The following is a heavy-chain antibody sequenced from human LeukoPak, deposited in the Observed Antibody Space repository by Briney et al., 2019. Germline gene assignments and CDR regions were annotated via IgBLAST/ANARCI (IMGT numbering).Heavy chain of an antibody. J-gene: IGHJ4*02. Sequence: ASVKVSCKASGYTFTSYDINWVRQATGQGPEWMGWMNPNSGNTGYAQKFQGRVTITRNTSISTAYMELSSLRSEDTAVYYCARGGAYYDSSGYYYWGQGTLVTVSS. CDR1: GYTFTSYD. D-gene: IGHD3-22*01. V-gene: IGHV1-8*03. CDR3: ARGGAYYDSSGYYY. CDR2: MNPNSGNT.